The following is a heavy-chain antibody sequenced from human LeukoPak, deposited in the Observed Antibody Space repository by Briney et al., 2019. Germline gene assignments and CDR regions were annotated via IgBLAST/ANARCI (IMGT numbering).Heavy chain of an antibody. V-gene: IGHV4-39*01. CDR3: ARQGRVVGATGYYYYYYMDV. D-gene: IGHD1-26*01. J-gene: IGHJ6*03. Sequence: SETLSLTCTVSGGSISTTNYYWGWIRQPPGKGLEWIGSIYHSGSTYYNPSLKSRVTISVDTSKNQFSLKLSSVTAADTAVYYCARQGRVVGATGYYYYYYMDVWGKGTTVTVSS. CDR2: IYHSGST. CDR1: GGSISTTNYY.